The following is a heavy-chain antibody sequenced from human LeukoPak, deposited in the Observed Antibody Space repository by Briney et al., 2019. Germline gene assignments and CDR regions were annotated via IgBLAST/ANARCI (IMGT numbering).Heavy chain of an antibody. D-gene: IGHD5-18*01. CDR1: GFTFSSYW. CDR3: ARDLRRGFSYVDY. V-gene: IGHV3-74*01. Sequence: GGSLRLTCAASGFTFSSYWMHWVRQGPGKGLVWVSRINSDGSNTVYADSVKGRFTISRDNAENTLYLQMNSLRAEDTAVYFCARDLRRGFSYVDYWGQGTLVTVSS. CDR2: INSDGSNT. J-gene: IGHJ4*02.